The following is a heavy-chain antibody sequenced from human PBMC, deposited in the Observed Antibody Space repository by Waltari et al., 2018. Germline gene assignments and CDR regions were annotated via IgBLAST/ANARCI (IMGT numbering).Heavy chain of an antibody. Sequence: VQLVESGGRVVQPGRSLRFSGAASGFPFTHYVIHWVRPVPGRGLDWVASISYNGNKELYGDSVKGRFTISRDNSKNTVYLQMDGLRGDDTGVYYCAKDGVAVPGFLSKPDYWGRGTLVTVSS. V-gene: IGHV3-30*18. D-gene: IGHD6-19*01. CDR1: GFPFTHYV. CDR2: ISYNGNKE. CDR3: AKDGVAVPGFLSKPDY. J-gene: IGHJ4*02.